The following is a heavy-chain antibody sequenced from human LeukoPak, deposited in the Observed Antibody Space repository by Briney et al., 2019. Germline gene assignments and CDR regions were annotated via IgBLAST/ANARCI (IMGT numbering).Heavy chain of an antibody. D-gene: IGHD1-26*01. Sequence: GGSLRHSCAASGFTFSSYAMSWVREAPGKGLEWVSAISGRVGSTYYADSVNGRFTISRDNSKNTLYLQMNSLRAEDTAVYYCAKRLAGAKGDDYWGQGTLVTLSS. J-gene: IGHJ4*02. CDR2: ISGRVGST. V-gene: IGHV3-23*01. CDR3: AKRLAGAKGDDY. CDR1: GFTFSSYA.